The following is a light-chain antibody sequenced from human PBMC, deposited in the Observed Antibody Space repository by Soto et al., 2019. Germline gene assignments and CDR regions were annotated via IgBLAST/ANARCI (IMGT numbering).Light chain of an antibody. CDR1: QDISNY. J-gene: IGKJ1*01. CDR2: GAS. Sequence: AVRMTQSPSSFSASTGDRVTIACRASQDISNYLVWYQQKPGKAPKILIYGASTLHSGVPSRFSGSGSGANFALTITNLQSEDFATCFFQQYYNYPWTFGQGTKVEIK. V-gene: IGKV1-8*01. CDR3: QQYYNYPWT.